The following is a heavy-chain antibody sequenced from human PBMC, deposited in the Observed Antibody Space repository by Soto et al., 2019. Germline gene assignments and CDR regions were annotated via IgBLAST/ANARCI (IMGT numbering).Heavy chain of an antibody. J-gene: IGHJ6*02. CDR3: ARDHCSGGSCHRDYYGMDV. V-gene: IGHV4-34*04. CDR1: SSSSSRYY. Sequence: DSRSLTCAVFSSSSSRYYWHWIRQTPGKMLGRNAENNHTRNTHNNPSRKSRTTITVDTSKNQLSLKLSFVTAADTAVYYCARDHCSGGSCHRDYYGMDVWGQGTTVTVFS. D-gene: IGHD2-15*01. CDR2: NNHTRNT.